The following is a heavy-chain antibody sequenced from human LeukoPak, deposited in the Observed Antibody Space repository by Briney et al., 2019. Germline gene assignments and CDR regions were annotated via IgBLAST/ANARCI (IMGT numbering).Heavy chain of an antibody. V-gene: IGHV3-9*01. D-gene: IGHD6-19*01. CDR2: ISWNSGSI. CDR3: AKDNRRHYTSGPNPDSLH. Sequence: GRSLRLSCAGSGFIFDNYAMHWVRQPPGKGLEWVSGISWNSGSIDYADSVKGRFTISRDNAKNSLYLQMNSLRVEDTAFYYCAKDNRRHYTSGPNPDSLHWGQGALVTVSS. CDR1: GFIFDNYA. J-gene: IGHJ4*02.